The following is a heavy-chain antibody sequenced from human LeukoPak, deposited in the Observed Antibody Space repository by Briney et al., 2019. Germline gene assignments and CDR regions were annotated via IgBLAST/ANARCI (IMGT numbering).Heavy chain of an antibody. CDR2: ISSSSSYI. Sequence: KAGGSLRLSCAASGFTFSSYSMNWVRQAPGKGLEWVSSISSSSSYIYYADSVKGRFTISRDNAKNSLYLQMNSLRAEDTAVYYCARELYDSSGHWDYWGQGTLVTVSS. J-gene: IGHJ4*02. D-gene: IGHD3-22*01. CDR3: ARELYDSSGHWDY. V-gene: IGHV3-21*01. CDR1: GFTFSSYS.